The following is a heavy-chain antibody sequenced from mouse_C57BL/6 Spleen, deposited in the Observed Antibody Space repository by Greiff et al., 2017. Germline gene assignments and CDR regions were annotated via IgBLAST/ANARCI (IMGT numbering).Heavy chain of an antibody. V-gene: IGHV1-80*01. J-gene: IGHJ1*03. CDR3: ARLDYYGSSYVDWYFDV. CDR1: GYAFSSYW. D-gene: IGHD1-1*01. CDR2: IYPGDGDT. Sequence: QVQLQQSGAELVKPGASVKISCKASGYAFSSYWMNWVKQRPGKGLEWIGQIYPGDGDTNYNGKFKGKATLTADKSSSTAYMQLSSLTSEDSAVYFCARLDYYGSSYVDWYFDVWGTGTTVTVSS.